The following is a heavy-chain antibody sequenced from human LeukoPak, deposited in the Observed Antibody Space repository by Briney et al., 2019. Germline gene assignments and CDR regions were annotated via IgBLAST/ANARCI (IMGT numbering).Heavy chain of an antibody. CDR2: IYSGGST. V-gene: IGHV3-53*01. J-gene: IGHJ4*02. CDR1: GFTVSSNY. Sequence: GGALRLSCAASGFTVSSNYMSWVRQAPGKGLEWVSVIYSGGSTYYADSVKGRFTISRDNSKNTLYLQMNSLRAEDTAVYYCARDSPIAVAGNYWGQGTLVTVSS. CDR3: ARDSPIAVAGNY. D-gene: IGHD6-19*01.